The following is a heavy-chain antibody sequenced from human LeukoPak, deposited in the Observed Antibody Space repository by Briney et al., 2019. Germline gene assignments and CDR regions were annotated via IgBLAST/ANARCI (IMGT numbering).Heavy chain of an antibody. CDR3: ARPFLEYSSPDAFDI. D-gene: IGHD6-6*01. CDR2: INPSGGST. Sequence: ASVKVSCKASGYTFTSYYMHWVRQAPGQGLEWMGIINPSGGSTSYAQKFQGRVTITADKSTSTAYMELSSLRSEDTAVYYCARPFLEYSSPDAFDIWGQGTMVTVSS. J-gene: IGHJ3*02. CDR1: GYTFTSYY. V-gene: IGHV1-46*01.